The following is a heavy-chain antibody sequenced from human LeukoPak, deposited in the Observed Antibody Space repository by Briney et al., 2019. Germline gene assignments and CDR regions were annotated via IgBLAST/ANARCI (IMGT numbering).Heavy chain of an antibody. CDR3: ARDAIYGRYSNNWDLRYYYYMDV. Sequence: SGGSLRLSCAASGFTFSRDSMNWVRQAPGKGLEWVCSISSSGTHIYYADSVKGRFTISRDNAKNSLSLQMNSLRAEDTAVYYCARDAIYGRYSNNWDLRYYYYMDVWGKGTTVTVSS. CDR1: GFTFSRDS. J-gene: IGHJ6*03. V-gene: IGHV3-21*06. CDR2: ISSSGTHI. D-gene: IGHD6-13*01.